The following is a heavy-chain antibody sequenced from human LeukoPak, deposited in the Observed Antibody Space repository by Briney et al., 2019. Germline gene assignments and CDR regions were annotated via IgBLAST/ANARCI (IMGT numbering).Heavy chain of an antibody. Sequence: GGSLRLSCAASGFTVITNYMTWVRQAAGKGLEWVAVLYSDGDTKYPRTVQGRFTISRTNSKNTLYLDMTSLSPDDPAVYYCARGVDTLAANTLAYWGQGTLVTVSS. D-gene: IGHD5-12*01. V-gene: IGHV3-53*01. CDR3: ARGVDTLAANTLAY. CDR1: GFTVITNY. CDR2: LYSDGDT. J-gene: IGHJ4*02.